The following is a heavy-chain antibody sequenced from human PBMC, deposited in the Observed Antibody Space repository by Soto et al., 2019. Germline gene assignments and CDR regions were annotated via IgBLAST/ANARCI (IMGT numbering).Heavy chain of an antibody. CDR1: GNAVPNYA. CDR3: ARGFPLWFDP. D-gene: IGHD3-3*01. V-gene: IGHV1-3*01. CDR2: INGGNGNT. J-gene: IGHJ5*02. Sequence: ASVKVSCKASGNAVPNYAIHWVRQAPGQRLEWMGWINGGNGNTYYSEHFQGRVTITRDTSACTAYMELSSLTSEDTAVYYCARGFPLWFDPWGQGTLVTVSS.